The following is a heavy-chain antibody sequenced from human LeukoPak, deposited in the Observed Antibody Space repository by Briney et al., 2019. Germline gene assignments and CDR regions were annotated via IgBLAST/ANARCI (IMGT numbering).Heavy chain of an antibody. J-gene: IGHJ4*02. Sequence: PSETLSLTCAVYGGSFSGYYWSWIRQPPGKGLEWIGEINHSGSTNYNPSLKSRVTISVDTSKNQFSLKLSPVTAADTAVYYCARDNYIVYYDFWSGYYRYFDYWGQGTLVTVSS. CDR2: INHSGST. CDR1: GGSFSGYY. D-gene: IGHD3-3*01. CDR3: ARDNYIVYYDFWSGYYRYFDY. V-gene: IGHV4-34*01.